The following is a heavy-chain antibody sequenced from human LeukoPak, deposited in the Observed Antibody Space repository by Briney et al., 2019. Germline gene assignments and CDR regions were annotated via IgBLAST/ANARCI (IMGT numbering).Heavy chain of an antibody. Sequence: ASVKVSCKVSGYTLTELSMHWVRQAPGKGLEWMGGFDPEDGETIYAQKFQGRVTMTEDTSTDTAYMELGSLRSEDTAVYYCATSVVVPAALDYWGQGTLVTVSS. CDR1: GYTLTELS. CDR3: ATSVVVPAALDY. J-gene: IGHJ4*02. V-gene: IGHV1-24*01. D-gene: IGHD2-2*01. CDR2: FDPEDGET.